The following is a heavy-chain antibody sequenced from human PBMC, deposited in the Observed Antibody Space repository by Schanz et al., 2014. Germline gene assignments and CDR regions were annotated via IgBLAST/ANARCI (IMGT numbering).Heavy chain of an antibody. Sequence: QVQLVQSGAEVKKPGASVKVSCKASGYTFTSYYMHWVRQAPGQGLEWMGIINPSGGRTSYAQKCQGRVTMTRDTSTNTVYMELSSLRSEDTAVYYCARNYGGHSEESDRYGMDVWGQGTTVTVSS. CDR3: ARNYGGHSEESDRYGMDV. CDR2: INPSGGRT. D-gene: IGHD4-17*01. J-gene: IGHJ6*02. CDR1: GYTFTSYY. V-gene: IGHV1-46*01.